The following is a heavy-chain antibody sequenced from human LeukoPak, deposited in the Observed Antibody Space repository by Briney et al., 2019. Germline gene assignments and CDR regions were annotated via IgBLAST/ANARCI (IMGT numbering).Heavy chain of an antibody. CDR3: ARGATMVRGVIIMRVLDY. CDR2: IYYSGST. Sequence: SETLSLTCTVSGGSISSGDYYWSWIRQPPGKGLEWIGYIYYSGSTYYNPSLKSRVTISVDTSKNQFSLKLSSVTAADTAVYYCARGATMVRGVIIMRVLDYWGQGTLVTVSS. D-gene: IGHD3-10*01. V-gene: IGHV4-30-4*01. CDR1: GGSISSGDYY. J-gene: IGHJ4*02.